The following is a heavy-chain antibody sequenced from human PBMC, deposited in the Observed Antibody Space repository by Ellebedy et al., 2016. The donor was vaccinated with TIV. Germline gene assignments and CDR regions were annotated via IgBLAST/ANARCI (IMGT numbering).Heavy chain of an antibody. CDR2: MFYSGST. CDR1: NGSIATHF. D-gene: IGHD3-9*01. Sequence: MPSETLSLTCTVSNGSIATHFWSWVRQPPGKGLEWIGYMFYSGSTKSNPSLRSRLTISIDTSKNQMSLKLTSVTAADTAAYFCARHRRANTGYSFDRWGRGTLVTVSS. CDR3: ARHRRANTGYSFDR. V-gene: IGHV4-59*08. J-gene: IGHJ4*02.